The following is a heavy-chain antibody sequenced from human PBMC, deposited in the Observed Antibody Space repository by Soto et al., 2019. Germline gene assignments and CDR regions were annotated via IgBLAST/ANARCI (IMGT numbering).Heavy chain of an antibody. CDR1: GGSFSGYY. CDR2: INHSGST. Sequence: SETLSLTCAVYGGSFSGYYWCWILQPPGKALEWIGEINHSGSTNYNPSLKSRVTISVDTSKNQFSLKLSSVTAADTAVYYCARGWIQQDYYYGMDVWGQGTTVTVSS. J-gene: IGHJ6*02. V-gene: IGHV4-34*01. D-gene: IGHD5-18*01. CDR3: ARGWIQQDYYYGMDV.